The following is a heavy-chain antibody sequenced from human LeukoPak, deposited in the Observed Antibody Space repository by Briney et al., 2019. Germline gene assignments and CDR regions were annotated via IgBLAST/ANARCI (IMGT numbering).Heavy chain of an antibody. CDR1: GFTFSTYW. CDR3: TRVGYCATTSCRTAFDI. Sequence: GGSLRLSCAVSGFTFSTYWMHWVRQVAGKGLVWVSRINTDGSTTNYADSVKGRFTISRDNAKSTLYLQMNSLRAEDTAVYYCTRVGYCATTSCRTAFDIWGQGTMVTVSS. D-gene: IGHD2-2*01. J-gene: IGHJ3*02. CDR2: INTDGSTT. V-gene: IGHV3-74*01.